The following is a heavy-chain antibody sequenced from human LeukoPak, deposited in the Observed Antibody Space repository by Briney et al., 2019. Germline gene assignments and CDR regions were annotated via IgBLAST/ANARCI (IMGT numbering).Heavy chain of an antibody. V-gene: IGHV4-59*12. CDR3: ARAGHNHYYYMDV. D-gene: IGHD2-21*01. CDR1: GGSISSDY. J-gene: IGHJ6*03. Sequence: SETLSLTCTVSGGSISSDYWSWIRQPPGKGLEWIGYIYYSGSTNYNPSLKSRVTISVDTSKNQFSLKLSSVTAADTAVYYCARAGHNHYYYMDVWGKGTTVTVSS. CDR2: IYYSGST.